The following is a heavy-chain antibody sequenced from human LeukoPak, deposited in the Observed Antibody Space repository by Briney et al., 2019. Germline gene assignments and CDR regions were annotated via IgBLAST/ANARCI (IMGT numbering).Heavy chain of an antibody. CDR2: IYSGGST. V-gene: IGHV3-66*01. CDR1: GFTVSSNY. CDR3: ARYSSSWWFDY. Sequence: PGGSLRLSCAASGFTVSSNYMSWVRQAPGKGLEWVSVIYSGGSTYYADSVKGRFTISRDNSKSTLYLQMNSLRAEDTAVYYCARYSSSWWFDYWGQGTLVTVSS. D-gene: IGHD6-13*01. J-gene: IGHJ4*02.